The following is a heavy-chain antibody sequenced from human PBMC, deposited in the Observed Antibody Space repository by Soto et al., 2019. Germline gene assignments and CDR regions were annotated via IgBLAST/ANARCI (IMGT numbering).Heavy chain of an antibody. J-gene: IGHJ5*02. CDR3: ARDRRSGTYNYNWFDP. Sequence: SQTLSLTCAISGDSVSSNSAAWNWIRQSPSRGLEWLGRTYYRSRWYSDYAGSLKSRITINPDTSSNQFSLQLHSVTPEDTAVYYCARDRRSGTYNYNWFDPWGQGTLVTVYS. CDR2: TYYRSRWYS. CDR1: GDSVSSNSAA. D-gene: IGHD1-26*01. V-gene: IGHV6-1*01.